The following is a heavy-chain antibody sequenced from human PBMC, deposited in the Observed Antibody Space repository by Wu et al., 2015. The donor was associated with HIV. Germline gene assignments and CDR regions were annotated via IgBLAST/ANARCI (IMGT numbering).Heavy chain of an antibody. CDR3: ARDGEIAARPWIDYYYYMDV. CDR1: GYTFTGYY. CDR2: INPNSGGT. V-gene: IGHV1-2*02. J-gene: IGHJ6*03. D-gene: IGHD6-6*01. Sequence: QVQLVQSGAEVKKPGASVKVSCKASGYTFTGYYMHWVRQAPGQGLEWMGWINPNSGGTNYAQKFQGRVTMTRDTSISTAYMELSRLRSDDTAVYYCARDGEIAARPWIDYYYYMDVWGKGTTVTVSS.